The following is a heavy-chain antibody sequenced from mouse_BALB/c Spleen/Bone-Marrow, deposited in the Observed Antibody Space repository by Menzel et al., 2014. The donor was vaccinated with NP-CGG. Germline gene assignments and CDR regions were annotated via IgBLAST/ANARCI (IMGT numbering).Heavy chain of an antibody. V-gene: IGHV14-3*02. CDR1: GFNIKDTY. J-gene: IGHJ4*01. CDR2: IDPANGNT. CDR3: ARGEYYAMDY. Sequence: VQLQQSGAELVKPGASVKLSCTASGFNIKDTYMHWVKQRPEQGLEWIGRIDPANGNTKYDPKFQGKATITADTSSNTAYLQLSSLTSEDAAVYYCARGEYYAMDYWGQGTSVTVSS.